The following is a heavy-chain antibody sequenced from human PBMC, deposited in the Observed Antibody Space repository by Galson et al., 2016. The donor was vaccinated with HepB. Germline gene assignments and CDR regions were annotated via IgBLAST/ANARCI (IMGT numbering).Heavy chain of an antibody. J-gene: IGHJ1*01. V-gene: IGHV3-23*01. CDR3: VAAPGGGRYFHH. CDR2: ISGSGVTT. CDR1: AFTRHA. Sequence: SLRLSCAASAFTRHAVSWVRQAPGKGLEWVSEISGSGVTTYYADSVKGRFTISRDNSKNTVFLQMSSLRVEDTAVYHCVAAPGGGRYFHHWGQGTLVTVSS. D-gene: IGHD6-13*01.